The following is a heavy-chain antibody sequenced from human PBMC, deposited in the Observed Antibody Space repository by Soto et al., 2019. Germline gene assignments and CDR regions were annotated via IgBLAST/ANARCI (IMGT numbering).Heavy chain of an antibody. CDR3: AEYHPRAQARPYFHD. Sequence: EVQLLESGGDLIQPGGSLRLSFAASGFTFCSYAMSLVRQAPGKGLGWVSAISSSGGSTFYADTVKGRFNIYSDNSRNTLYLKINSLRAVGTVIYYGAEYHPRAQARPYFHDWGQGTLVTVSS. CDR1: GFTFCSYA. V-gene: IGHV3-23*01. CDR2: ISSSGGST. J-gene: IGHJ4*02.